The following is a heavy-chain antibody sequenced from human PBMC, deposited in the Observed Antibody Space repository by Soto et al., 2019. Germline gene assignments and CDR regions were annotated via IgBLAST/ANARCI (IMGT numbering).Heavy chain of an antibody. CDR1: GYTFTGYY. J-gene: IGHJ6*02. D-gene: IGHD6-13*01. CDR3: ARGEAAAGTHVCYYYYGMDV. V-gene: IGHV1-2*04. Sequence: ASVKVSCKASGYTFTGYYMHWVRQAPGQGLEWMGWINPNSGGTNYAQKFQGWVTMTRDTSISTAHMELSRLRSDDTAVYYCARGEAAAGTHVCYYYYGMDVWGQGTTVTVSS. CDR2: INPNSGGT.